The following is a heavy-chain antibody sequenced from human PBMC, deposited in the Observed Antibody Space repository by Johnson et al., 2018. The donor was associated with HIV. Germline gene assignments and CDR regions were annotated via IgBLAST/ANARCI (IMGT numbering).Heavy chain of an antibody. Sequence: QVQLVESGGGVVQPGRSLRLSCAASGFTLNSYGMHWVRQAPGKGLEWVAIISNDGSNKYYADSVKGRFTISRDNSKNTLYLQMNSLRVEDTAVYYCAKDGGWPENAFDIWGQGTMVTVSS. CDR1: GFTLNSYG. J-gene: IGHJ3*02. D-gene: IGHD6-19*01. CDR3: AKDGGWPENAFDI. CDR2: ISNDGSNK. V-gene: IGHV3-30*18.